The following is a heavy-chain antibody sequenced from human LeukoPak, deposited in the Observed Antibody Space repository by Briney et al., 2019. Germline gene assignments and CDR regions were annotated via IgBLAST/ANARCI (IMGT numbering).Heavy chain of an antibody. CDR1: GGSISSGGYY. D-gene: IGHD3-22*01. Sequence: SETLSLTCTVSGGSISSGGYYWSWIRQPPGKGLEWIGYIYHSGSTYYNPSLKSRVTISVDRSKNQLSLKLSSVTAADTAVYYCASYDSSGTDAFDIWGQGTMVTVSS. CDR2: IYHSGST. V-gene: IGHV4-30-2*01. CDR3: ASYDSSGTDAFDI. J-gene: IGHJ3*02.